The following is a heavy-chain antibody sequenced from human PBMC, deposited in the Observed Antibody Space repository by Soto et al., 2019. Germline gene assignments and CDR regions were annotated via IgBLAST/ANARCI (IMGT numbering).Heavy chain of an antibody. Sequence: GGSLRLSCAASGFTVSSNYMSWVRQAPGKGLEWVSVIYSGGSTYYADSVKGRFTISRDNSKNTLYLQMNSLRAEDTAVYYCARERGLTFFDYWGQGPMVTVYS. V-gene: IGHV3-53*01. CDR3: ARERGLTFFDY. D-gene: IGHD3-9*01. J-gene: IGHJ4*02. CDR2: IYSGGST. CDR1: GFTVSSNY.